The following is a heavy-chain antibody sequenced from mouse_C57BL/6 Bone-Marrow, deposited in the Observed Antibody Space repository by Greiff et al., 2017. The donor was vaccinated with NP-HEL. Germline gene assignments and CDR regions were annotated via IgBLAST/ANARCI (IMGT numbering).Heavy chain of an antibody. CDR1: GYTFTSYW. CDR2: IHPNSGSI. D-gene: IGHD3-1*01. J-gene: IGHJ3*01. Sequence: QVQLQQPGAELVKPGASVKLSCKASGYTFTSYWMHWVKQRPGQGLEWIGMIHPNSGSINYNEKFKSKATLTVDKSSSTAYMQLSSLTSEDSAVDYCARSGRIWFAYWGQGTLVTVSA. CDR3: ARSGRIWFAY. V-gene: IGHV1-64*01.